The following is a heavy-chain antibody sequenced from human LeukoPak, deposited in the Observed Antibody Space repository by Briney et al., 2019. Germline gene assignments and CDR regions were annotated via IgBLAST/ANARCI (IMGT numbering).Heavy chain of an antibody. Sequence: SETLSLTCTVSGGSISSYYWSWIRQPPGKELEWIRYIYYSGSTNYNPSLKSRVTISVDTSKNQFSLKLSSVTAADTAVYYCARHADGYNYGGFDYWGQGTLVTVSS. CDR1: GGSISSYY. D-gene: IGHD5-24*01. CDR2: IYYSGST. J-gene: IGHJ4*02. CDR3: ARHADGYNYGGFDY. V-gene: IGHV4-59*08.